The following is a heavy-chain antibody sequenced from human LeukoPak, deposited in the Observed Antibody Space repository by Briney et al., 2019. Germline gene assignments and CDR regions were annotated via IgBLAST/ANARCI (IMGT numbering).Heavy chain of an antibody. CDR2: IYYSGST. CDR3: ARVVLWFGELSSYFDY. CDR1: GGSFSGYY. V-gene: IGHV4-34*01. J-gene: IGHJ4*02. Sequence: PSETLSLTCAVYGGSFSGYYWSWIRQPPGKGLEWIGSIYYSGSTYYNPSLKSRVTISVDTSKDQFSLKLSSVTAADTAVYYCARVVLWFGELSSYFDYWGQGTLVTVSS. D-gene: IGHD3-10*01.